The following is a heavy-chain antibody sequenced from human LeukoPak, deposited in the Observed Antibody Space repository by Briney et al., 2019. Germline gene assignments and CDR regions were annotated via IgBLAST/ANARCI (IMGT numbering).Heavy chain of an antibody. CDR1: GCSFTSYW. CDR2: IYPGDSDT. D-gene: IGHD6-6*01. CDR3: ARHEYSSSSYWFDH. V-gene: IGHV5-51*01. Sequence: GEALQISCKGAGCSFTSYWIGWGRRMPGKGVEGMGIIYPGDSDTRYSPSFQGQVTISADKSISTAYLQWSSLKASDTAMYYCARHEYSSSSYWFDHWGQGTLVTVSS. J-gene: IGHJ5*02.